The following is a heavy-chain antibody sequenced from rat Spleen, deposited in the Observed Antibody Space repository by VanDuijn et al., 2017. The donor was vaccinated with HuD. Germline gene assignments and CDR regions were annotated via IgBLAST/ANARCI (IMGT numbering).Heavy chain of an antibody. Sequence: EVQLVESGGGLVQPGRSLRLSCVASGFTFNNYWMTWIRQAPGKGLEWIASITNTGGATYYRYSVKGRFTISRDEAKSTLHLQMNSLRSEDTATYYCTKGNYGFDYWGQGVMVTVSS. D-gene: IGHD1-11*01. CDR2: ITNTGGAT. J-gene: IGHJ2*01. CDR1: GFTFNNYW. V-gene: IGHV5-31*01. CDR3: TKGNYGFDY.